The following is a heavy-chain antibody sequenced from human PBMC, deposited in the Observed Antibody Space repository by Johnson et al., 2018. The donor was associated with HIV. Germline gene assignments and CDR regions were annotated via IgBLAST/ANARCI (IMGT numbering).Heavy chain of an antibody. D-gene: IGHD2-2*01. Sequence: SLRLSCAASGFTFSSYAMHWVRQAPGKGLEWVAVISYDGSNKYYADSVKGRFTISRDNSKNTLYLQMNSLRTEDTAVYYCARDRPDIVVVPGAIDAFDIWGQGTMVTVSS. CDR3: ARDRPDIVVVPGAIDAFDI. CDR2: ISYDGSNK. CDR1: GFTFSSYA. V-gene: IGHV3-30-3*01. J-gene: IGHJ3*02.